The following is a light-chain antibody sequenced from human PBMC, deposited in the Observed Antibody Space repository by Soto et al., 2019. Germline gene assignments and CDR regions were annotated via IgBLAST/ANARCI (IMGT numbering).Light chain of an antibody. J-gene: IGKJ2*01. CDR3: PQYGSSHMYT. Sequence: EIVLTQSPGTLSLSPGERATLSCRASQSVSSSYLAWYQQKPGQAPRLLIYGASSRATGIPDRFSGSGSGTDFTLTISRLEPEDFAVYYCPQYGSSHMYTFGQGTKLEIK. CDR1: QSVSSSY. V-gene: IGKV3-20*01. CDR2: GAS.